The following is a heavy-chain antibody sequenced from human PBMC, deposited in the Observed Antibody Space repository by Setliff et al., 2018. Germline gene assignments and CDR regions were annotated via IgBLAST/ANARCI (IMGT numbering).Heavy chain of an antibody. Sequence: ETLSLTCAVSGFSITNGYYWGWIRQSPGKQLEWIGNIFQSGITFYNPSLKSRVTISLDPSQNQFSLKLRSVTAADTAVYYCARVTNWGLDLRFDPWGQGILVTVSS. CDR3: ARVTNWGLDLRFDP. V-gene: IGHV4-38-2*01. CDR1: GFSITNGYY. CDR2: IFQSGIT. J-gene: IGHJ5*02. D-gene: IGHD7-27*01.